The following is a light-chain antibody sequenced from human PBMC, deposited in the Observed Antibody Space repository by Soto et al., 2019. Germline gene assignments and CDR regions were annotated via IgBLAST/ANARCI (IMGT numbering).Light chain of an antibody. CDR2: DVS. CDR3: SSYTSRSTLV. J-gene: IGLJ3*02. Sequence: QSALTQPASVSGSPGQSITISCTGTSSDVGGYNYVSWYQPHPGKAPKRMIYDVSNRPSWGSNRFSGSKSGNTASLTISGLQAEDEADYYCSSYTSRSTLVVGGGTKLTVL. V-gene: IGLV2-14*01. CDR1: SSDVGGYNY.